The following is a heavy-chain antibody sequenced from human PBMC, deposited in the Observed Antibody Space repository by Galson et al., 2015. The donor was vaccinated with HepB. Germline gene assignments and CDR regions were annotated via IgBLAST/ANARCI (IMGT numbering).Heavy chain of an antibody. V-gene: IGHV1-58*02. CDR1: GFTFTSSA. D-gene: IGHD2-2*01. J-gene: IGHJ5*02. CDR2: IVVGSGDT. Sequence: SVKVSCKASGFTFTSSAIQWVRQARGQRLEWIGWIVVGSGDTNYAQKFQERVTITRDMSTSTAYMELSSLRPEDTAVYYCAASEGGYCSSTSCYPFDPWGQGTLVTVSS. CDR3: AASEGGYCSSTSCYPFDP.